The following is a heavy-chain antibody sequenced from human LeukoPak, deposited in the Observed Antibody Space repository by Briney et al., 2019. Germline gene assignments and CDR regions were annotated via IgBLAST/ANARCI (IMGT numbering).Heavy chain of an antibody. CDR2: IEEGGSQQ. D-gene: IGHD6-19*01. J-gene: IGHJ4*02. V-gene: IGHV3-7*01. CDR3: AGSPIAVALPSY. CDR1: GFSFSSYW. Sequence: GGSLRLSCAASGFSFSSYWMSWVRQAPGKGLEWVANIEEGGSQQFYVDSVKGRFTISRDNAKKSLYLQMNSLRVEDTGVYYCAGSPIAVALPSYWGQGTLVTVSS.